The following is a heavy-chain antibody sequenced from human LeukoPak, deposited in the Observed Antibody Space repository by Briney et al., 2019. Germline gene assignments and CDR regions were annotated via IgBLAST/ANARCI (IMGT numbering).Heavy chain of an antibody. Sequence: ASVKVSCKASGYTFTSYYMHWVRQAPGQGLEWMGIINPSGGSTSYAQKFQGRVTMTRDTSKNQFSLKLSSVTAADTAVYYCARPYDSSGYYYEGWGQGTLVTVSS. V-gene: IGHV1-46*01. J-gene: IGHJ4*02. D-gene: IGHD3-22*01. CDR1: GYTFTSYY. CDR2: INPSGGST. CDR3: ARPYDSSGYYYEG.